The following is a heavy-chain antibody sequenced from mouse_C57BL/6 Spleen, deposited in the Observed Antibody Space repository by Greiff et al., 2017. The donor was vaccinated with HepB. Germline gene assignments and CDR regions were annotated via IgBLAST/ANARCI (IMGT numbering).Heavy chain of an antibody. V-gene: IGHV1-15*01. J-gene: IGHJ2*01. Sequence: QVQLKQSGAELVRPGASVTLSCKASGYTFTDYEMHWVKQTPVHGLEWIGAIDPETGGTAYNQKFKGKAILTADKSSSTAYMELLSLTSEDSAVYYCTPTTNYFDYWGQGTTLTVSS. D-gene: IGHD1-1*01. CDR3: TPTTNYFDY. CDR1: GYTFTDYE. CDR2: IDPETGGT.